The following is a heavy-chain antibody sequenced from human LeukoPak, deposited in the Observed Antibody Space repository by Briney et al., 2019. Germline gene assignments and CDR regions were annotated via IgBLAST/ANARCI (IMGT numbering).Heavy chain of an antibody. Sequence: SVKVSCKVLGGTFRTHAISWVRQAPGQGFERVGGIIPMIGKPHYAQQLQGRITITTDESTSTVHMELSSLRSEDTAVYFCARDGCSTTFCNTNWFDPWGQGTLVTVSS. CDR1: GGTFRTHA. CDR2: IIPMIGKP. CDR3: ARDGCSTTFCNTNWFDP. J-gene: IGHJ5*02. V-gene: IGHV1-69*05. D-gene: IGHD2/OR15-2a*01.